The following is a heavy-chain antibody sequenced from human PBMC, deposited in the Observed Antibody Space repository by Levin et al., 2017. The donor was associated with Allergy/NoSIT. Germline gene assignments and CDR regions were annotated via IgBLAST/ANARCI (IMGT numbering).Heavy chain of an antibody. Sequence: SQTLSLTCAVYGGSFSAYYWSWIRQPPGKGLEWIGEINHSGSTNYNPSLKSRVTMSVDPSKNQFSLKLSSVTAADTAVYYCARGIAVAGMAYWGQGTLVTVSS. D-gene: IGHD6-19*01. CDR3: ARGIAVAGMAY. J-gene: IGHJ4*02. CDR1: GGSFSAYY. CDR2: INHSGST. V-gene: IGHV4-34*01.